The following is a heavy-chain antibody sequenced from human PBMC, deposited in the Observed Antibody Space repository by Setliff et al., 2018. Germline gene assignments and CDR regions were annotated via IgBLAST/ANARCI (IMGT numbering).Heavy chain of an antibody. V-gene: IGHV4-4*08. J-gene: IGHJ6*03. CDR3: AKVPITKVYFYMDV. CDR2: IYASGST. D-gene: IGHD3-10*01. CDR1: GGSISSYY. Sequence: ASETLSLTCTVSGGSISSYYWSWIRQPPGKGLEWIGYIYASGSTNYNPSLKSRVTLSVDTSKNQFSLKVSSVTAADTAVYYCAKVPITKVYFYMDVWGKGTTVTVSS.